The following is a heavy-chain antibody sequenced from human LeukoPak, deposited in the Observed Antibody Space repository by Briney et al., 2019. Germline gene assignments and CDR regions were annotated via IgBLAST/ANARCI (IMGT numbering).Heavy chain of an antibody. CDR3: ARDQGYSHPVDY. D-gene: IGHD5-18*01. V-gene: IGHV3-74*01. CDR1: GLTFSSYW. CDR2: INSDGSST. J-gene: IGHJ4*02. Sequence: GGSLRLSCAASGLTFSSYWMHWVRQAPGKGLVWVSRINSDGSSTSYADSVKGRFAISRDNAKNTLYLQMNSLRAEDTAVYYCARDQGYSHPVDYWGQGTLVTASS.